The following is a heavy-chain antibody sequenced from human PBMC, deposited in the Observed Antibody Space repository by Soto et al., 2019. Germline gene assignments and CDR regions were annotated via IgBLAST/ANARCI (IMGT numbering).Heavy chain of an antibody. CDR1: GGSISSGGYY. D-gene: IGHD3-22*01. CDR2: IYYSGST. CDR3: AREGHYDSRDAFDI. V-gene: IGHV4-31*03. Sequence: SETLSLTCTVSGGSISSGGYYWSWIRQHPGKGLEWIGYIYYSGSTYYNPSLKSRVTISVDTSKNQFSLKLSSVTAADTAVYYCAREGHYDSRDAFDIWGKETMVTVS. J-gene: IGHJ3*02.